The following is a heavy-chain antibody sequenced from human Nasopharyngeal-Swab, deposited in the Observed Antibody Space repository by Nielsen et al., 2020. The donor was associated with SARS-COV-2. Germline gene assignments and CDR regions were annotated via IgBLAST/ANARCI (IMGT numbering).Heavy chain of an antibody. D-gene: IGHD3-10*01. V-gene: IGHV2-70*01. CDR3: ARSYYYASGTYFGMDV. CDR1: GFSLSTNGMC. J-gene: IGHJ6*02. Sequence: SGPTLVKPTQTLTVTCTFSGFSLSTNGMCVSWIRQPPGKALEWPALIDWDDEKYQSTSLKTRLTISKDTSKNQVVLTMTNVDPVDTATYYCARSYYYASGTYFGMDVWGQGTTVTVSS. CDR2: IDWDDEK.